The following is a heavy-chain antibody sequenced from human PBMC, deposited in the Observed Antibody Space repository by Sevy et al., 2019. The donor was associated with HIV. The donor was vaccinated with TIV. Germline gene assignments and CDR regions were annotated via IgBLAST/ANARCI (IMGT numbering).Heavy chain of an antibody. CDR2: IYSGAGT. CDR1: GFTVSSNY. Sequence: GGSLRLSCAASGFTVSSNYMSWVRQAPGKGLEWVSVIYSGAGTYYAYSVKGRFTISRDNSKNSLYLQMNSLRAEDTALYYCARGLDESSGFYSFDYWGQGTLVTVSS. V-gene: IGHV3-66*02. J-gene: IGHJ4*02. CDR3: ARGLDESSGFYSFDY. D-gene: IGHD3-22*01.